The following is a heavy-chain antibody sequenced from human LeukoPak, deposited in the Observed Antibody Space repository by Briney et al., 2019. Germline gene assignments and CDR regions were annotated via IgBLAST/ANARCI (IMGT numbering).Heavy chain of an antibody. CDR3: ARSRTLRYGDYVRGYGMDV. Sequence: PSETLSLTCAVYGGSFSGYYWSWIRQPPGKGLEWIGEINHSGSTNYNPSLKSRVTISVDTSRNQFSPKLSSVTAADTAVYYCARSRTLRYGDYVRGYGMDVWGQGTTVTVSS. CDR2: INHSGST. J-gene: IGHJ6*02. V-gene: IGHV4-34*01. D-gene: IGHD4-17*01. CDR1: GGSFSGYY.